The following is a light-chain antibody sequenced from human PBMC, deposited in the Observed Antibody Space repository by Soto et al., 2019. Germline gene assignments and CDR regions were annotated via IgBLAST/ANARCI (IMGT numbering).Light chain of an antibody. V-gene: IGLV2-14*01. CDR1: SSDVGGYTY. CDR2: EVN. CDR3: SSYTSSSTLCV. J-gene: IGLJ1*01. Sequence: SALTQPASVSGSPRQSITISCTGASSDVGGYTYVSWYQQHPGKAPKLIIYEVNNRPSGVSHRFSGSKSGNTASLTISGLQAEDEADYYCSSYTSSSTLCVFGTGTKVTVL.